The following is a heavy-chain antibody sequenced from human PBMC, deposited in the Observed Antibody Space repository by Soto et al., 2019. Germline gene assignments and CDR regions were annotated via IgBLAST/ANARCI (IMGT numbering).Heavy chain of an antibody. V-gene: IGHV1-18*01. J-gene: IGHJ6*02. CDR3: AREGPAPYYYYGMDV. Sequence: QVQLVQSGGEVKKPGASVKVSCKTSGYSFTAYGISWVRQAPGQGLEWMGWISAYNGNTNYAQKLQGRDTMTTDTSTSTAYMEQRSLRSDDTAVYYCAREGPAPYYYYGMDVWGQGSTVTVSS. CDR2: ISAYNGNT. CDR1: GYSFTAYG.